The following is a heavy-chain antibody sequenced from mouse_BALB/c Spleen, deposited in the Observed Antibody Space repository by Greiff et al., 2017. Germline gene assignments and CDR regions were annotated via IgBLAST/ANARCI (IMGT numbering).Heavy chain of an antibody. D-gene: IGHD1-1*01. CDR1: GFTFSSYG. Sequence: EVQGVESGGGLVQPGGSLKLSCAASGFTFSSYGMSWVRQTPDKRLELVATINSNGGSTYYPDSVKGRFTISRDNAKNTLYLQMSSLKSEDTAMYYCARDRGGSSPFAYWGQGTLVTVSA. V-gene: IGHV5-6-3*01. CDR2: INSNGGST. J-gene: IGHJ3*01. CDR3: ARDRGGSSPFAY.